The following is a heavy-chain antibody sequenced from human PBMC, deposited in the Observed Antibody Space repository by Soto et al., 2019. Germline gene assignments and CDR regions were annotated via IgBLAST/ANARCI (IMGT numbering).Heavy chain of an antibody. Sequence: SQTLSLTCAISGDSVSSNSAAWNWIRQSPTRGLEWLGRTYYRSKLYNDYALSVKSRITINPDTSKNQFSLQLNSVTPEDTVVYYCARDHRGDYYDSSGYYYWFDPWGQGTLVTVSS. CDR3: ARDHRGDYYDSSGYYYWFDP. CDR1: GDSVSSNSAA. CDR2: TYYRSKLYN. V-gene: IGHV6-1*01. D-gene: IGHD3-22*01. J-gene: IGHJ5*02.